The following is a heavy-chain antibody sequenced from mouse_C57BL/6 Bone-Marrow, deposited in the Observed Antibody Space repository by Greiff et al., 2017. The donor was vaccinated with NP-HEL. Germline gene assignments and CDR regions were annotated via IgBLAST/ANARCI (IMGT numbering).Heavy chain of an antibody. CDR3: ARDACGTRFAY. CDR2: SRNKANDYTT. CDR1: GFTFSDFY. J-gene: IGHJ3*01. Sequence: EVKLMESGGGLVQSGRSLRLSCATSGFTFSDFYMEWVRQAPGKGLEWIAASRNKANDYTTEYSASVKGRFIVSRDTSQSILYLQMNALRAEDTAIYYCARDACGTRFAYWGQGTLVTVSA. V-gene: IGHV7-1*01. D-gene: IGHD3-3*01.